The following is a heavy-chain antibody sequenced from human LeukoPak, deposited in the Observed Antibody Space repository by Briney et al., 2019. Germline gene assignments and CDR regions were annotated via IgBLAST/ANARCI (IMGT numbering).Heavy chain of an antibody. CDR3: AKGRTGTTDY. J-gene: IGHJ4*02. CDR2: ISYDGSNK. CDR1: GFTFSSYG. Sequence: GRSLRLSCAASGFTFSSYGMHWVRQAPGKGLEWVAVISYDGSNKYCTDSVKGRFTISRDNSKNTLYLQMNSLRAEDTAVYYCAKGRTGTTDYWGQGTLITVSS. D-gene: IGHD1-7*01. V-gene: IGHV3-30*18.